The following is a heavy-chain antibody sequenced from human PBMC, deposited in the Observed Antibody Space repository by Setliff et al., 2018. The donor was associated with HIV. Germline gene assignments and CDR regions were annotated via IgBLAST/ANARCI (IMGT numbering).Heavy chain of an antibody. CDR2: IIPIFGPA. V-gene: IGHV1-69*05. J-gene: IGHJ6*04. Sequence: SVKVSCKASGYTFFEYYMFWLRQAPGQGLEWMGGIIPIFGPANYAQKFQDRATITTDESTSTAYMELSSLRSEDTAVYYCARNYDSSGYYWLADVWGKGTTVTVSS. CDR1: GYTFFEYY. D-gene: IGHD3-22*01. CDR3: ARNYDSSGYYWLADV.